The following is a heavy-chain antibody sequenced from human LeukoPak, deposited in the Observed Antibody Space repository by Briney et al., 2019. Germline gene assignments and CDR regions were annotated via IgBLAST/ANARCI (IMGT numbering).Heavy chain of an antibody. D-gene: IGHD3-10*01. CDR1: GFTFSDYY. Sequence: GGSLRLSCAASGFTFSDYYMSWIRQAPGKGLEWVANIKQDGSEKYYVDSVKGRFTISRDNAKNSLYLQMNSLRAEDTAVYYCARGGYYGSGRFSDFDYWGQGTLVTVSS. CDR3: ARGGYYGSGRFSDFDY. V-gene: IGHV3-7*01. CDR2: IKQDGSEK. J-gene: IGHJ4*02.